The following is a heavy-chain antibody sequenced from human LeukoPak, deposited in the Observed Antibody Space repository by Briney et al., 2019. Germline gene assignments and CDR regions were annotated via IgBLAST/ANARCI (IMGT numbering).Heavy chain of an antibody. CDR2: THYSGNT. CDR3: ARHLGGSHSPFDY. V-gene: IGHV4-59*08. J-gene: IGHJ4*02. Sequence: PSETLSLTCTVSGVSISNYYWSWIRQPPGQGLEWIGFTHYSGNTNHNPSLKIRLTIPLDTSTDQVSLKLSSVTAADTAVYYCARHLGGSHSPFDYWGQGPLVTVSS. D-gene: IGHD1-26*01. CDR1: GVSISNYY.